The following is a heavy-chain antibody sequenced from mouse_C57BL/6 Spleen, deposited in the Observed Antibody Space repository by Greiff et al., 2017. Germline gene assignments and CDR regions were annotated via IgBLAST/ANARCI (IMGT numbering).Heavy chain of an antibody. Sequence: EVQVVESGGGLVKPGGSLKLSCAASGFTFSSYTMSWVRQTPEKRLEWVATISGGGGNTYYPDSVKGRLPISRDNAKNTLYLQMSSLRSEDTAFYYCARQGDSGYFDYWGQGTTLTVSS. CDR1: GFTFSSYT. J-gene: IGHJ2*01. CDR3: ARQGDSGYFDY. V-gene: IGHV5-9*01. D-gene: IGHD3-1*01. CDR2: ISGGGGNT.